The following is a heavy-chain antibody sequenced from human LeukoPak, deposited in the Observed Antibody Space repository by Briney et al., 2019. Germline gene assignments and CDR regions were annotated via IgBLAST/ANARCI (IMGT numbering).Heavy chain of an antibody. Sequence: PGGSLRLSCAASGFTFSSYNMNWVRQAPGKGLEWVSYISSSSSTIYYADSVKGRFTISRDNAKNSLYLQMNSLRAEDTAVYYCARDKHDILTGYYWSSFGGGSRTFDYWGQGTLVTVSS. CDR3: ARDKHDILTGYYWSSFGGGSRTFDY. CDR2: ISSSSSTI. J-gene: IGHJ4*02. CDR1: GFTFSSYN. V-gene: IGHV3-48*01. D-gene: IGHD3-9*01.